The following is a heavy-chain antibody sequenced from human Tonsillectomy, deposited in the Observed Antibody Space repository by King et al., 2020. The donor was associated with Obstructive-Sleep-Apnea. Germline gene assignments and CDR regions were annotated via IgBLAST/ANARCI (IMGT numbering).Heavy chain of an antibody. Sequence: VQLQESGPGLVKPSETLSLTCTVSGCSISSAYYWGWIRQPPGKGLEWIGSIPHSGSTYYNPSLNRRVTIAVDTSKNQFSLKLNSVTADTALYYCARGGCGYRDPGRHAFDIWGQGTMVTVSS. J-gene: IGHJ3*02. CDR2: IPHSGST. CDR1: GCSISSAYY. D-gene: IGHD4-17*01. V-gene: IGHV4-38-2*02. CDR3: ARGGCGYRDPGRHAFDI.